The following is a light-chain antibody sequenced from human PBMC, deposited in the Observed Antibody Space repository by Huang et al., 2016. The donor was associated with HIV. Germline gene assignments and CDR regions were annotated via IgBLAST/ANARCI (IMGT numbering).Light chain of an antibody. CDR2: SAS. CDR3: QQYGSSPKT. V-gene: IGKV3-20*01. Sequence: VLTQSPGTLSLSPGERATVSCRASQSIKNHYLAWYQQKPGQAPRLLSYSASSRATGIPDRVSGSGSGTDFTLTISRLEPEDFAVFYCQQYGSSPKTFGQGTKVEI. CDR1: QSIKNHY. J-gene: IGKJ1*01.